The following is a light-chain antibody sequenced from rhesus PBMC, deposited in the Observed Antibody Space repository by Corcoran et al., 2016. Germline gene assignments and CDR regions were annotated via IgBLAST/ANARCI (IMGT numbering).Light chain of an antibody. CDR3: PPYNSAPLT. CDR1: QGISSW. Sequence: DIQMTQSPSSLSASVGDRVTITRRASQGISSWLAWYQQKPGKAPKLLIYKASSLQSGVPSRFSGSGSGTDFTLTISGLQPGDLAPCYCPPYNSAPLTFGGGTKVEIK. V-gene: IGKV1-21*01. J-gene: IGKJ4*01. CDR2: KAS.